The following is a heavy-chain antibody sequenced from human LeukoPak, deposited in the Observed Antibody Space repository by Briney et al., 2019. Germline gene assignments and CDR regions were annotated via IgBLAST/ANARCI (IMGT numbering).Heavy chain of an antibody. CDR3: ARGGARQQLVENYFDY. CDR1: GFTVSSNY. V-gene: IGHV3-53*01. CDR2: IYRGGST. Sequence: PGGSLRLSCAASGFTVSSNYMSWVRQAPGKGLEWGSVIYRGGSTDYADSVKGRFTVSRDNSKNTLYLQMNSLRAEDTAVYYCARGGARQQLVENYFDYWGQGTLVTVSS. D-gene: IGHD6-13*01. J-gene: IGHJ4*02.